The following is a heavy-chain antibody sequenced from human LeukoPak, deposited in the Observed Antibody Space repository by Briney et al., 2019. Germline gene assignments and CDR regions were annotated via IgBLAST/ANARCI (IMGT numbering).Heavy chain of an antibody. CDR3: ARMGSTSNFYHYYFDV. J-gene: IGHJ6*03. Sequence: SETLSLTCSVPYASIAGYYWSWIRQSPGKGLEWIGNLYYGGSTNYNPSLTSRVTMSVATSGNQFFLRLTSVTAADTAVYYCARMGSTSNFYHYYFDVCGKGTTVIVSS. V-gene: IGHV4-59*01. D-gene: IGHD6-6*01. CDR1: YASIAGYY. CDR2: LYYGGST.